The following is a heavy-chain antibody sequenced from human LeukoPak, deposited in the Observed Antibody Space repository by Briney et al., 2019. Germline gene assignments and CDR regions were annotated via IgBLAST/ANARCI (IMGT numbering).Heavy chain of an antibody. V-gene: IGHV4-61*02. D-gene: IGHD2-21*01. CDR2: IYTSGST. CDR1: GGSISSGSYY. Sequence: SETLSLTCTVSGGSISSGSYYWSWIRQPAGKGLEWIGRIYTSGSTNYNPSLKSRVTISVDTSKNQFSLKLSSVTAADTAVYYCARGRGGGDWGYFDYWGQGTLVTVSS. J-gene: IGHJ4*02. CDR3: ARGRGGGDWGYFDY.